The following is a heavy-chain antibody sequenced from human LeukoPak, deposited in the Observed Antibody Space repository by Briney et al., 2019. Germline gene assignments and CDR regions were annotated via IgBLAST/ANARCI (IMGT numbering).Heavy chain of an antibody. CDR2: IYYSGST. CDR3: ARVSDSSSWYVDY. D-gene: IGHD6-13*01. J-gene: IGHJ4*02. Sequence: PSQTLSLTCTVSGGSISSGGYYWSWIRQHPGKGLEWIGYIYYSGSTYYNPSLKSRVTISVDTSKNQFSLKLSSVTAADTAVYYCARVSDSSSWYVDYWGQGTLVTVSS. CDR1: GGSISSGGYY. V-gene: IGHV4-31*03.